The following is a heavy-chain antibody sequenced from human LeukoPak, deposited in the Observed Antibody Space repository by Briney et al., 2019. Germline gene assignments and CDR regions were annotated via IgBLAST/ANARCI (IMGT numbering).Heavy chain of an antibody. D-gene: IGHD5-18*01. CDR2: ISAYNGNT. J-gene: IGHJ4*02. CDR3: ARDTASGYSYTNDY. Sequence: ASVRVSCTASGYTFTSYGISWVRQAPGQGLEWMGWISAYNGNTNYAQKLQGRVTMTTDTSTSTAYMELRSLRSDDTAVYYCARDTASGYSYTNDYWGQGTLVTVSS. V-gene: IGHV1-18*01. CDR1: GYTFTSYG.